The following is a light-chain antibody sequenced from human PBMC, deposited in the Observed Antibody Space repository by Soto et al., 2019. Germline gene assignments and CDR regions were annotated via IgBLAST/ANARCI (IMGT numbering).Light chain of an antibody. Sequence: EIVLTQSPGTLSLSPGQRATLSCRASQSVSSAYSAWYQQKPGQAPRLLIYDVSSRATGIPDRFSGSGSGTDFTLTVSRLAPEDFAVYYCQQYGSSPETFGQGTKVEIK. CDR1: QSVSSAY. V-gene: IGKV3-20*01. CDR3: QQYGSSPET. CDR2: DVS. J-gene: IGKJ1*01.